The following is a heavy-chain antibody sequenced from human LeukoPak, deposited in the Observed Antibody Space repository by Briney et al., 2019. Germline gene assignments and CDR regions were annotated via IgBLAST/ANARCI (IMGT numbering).Heavy chain of an antibody. V-gene: IGHV3-11*04. CDR3: ARVDIVVVPAAIPPFDY. Sequence: GGSLRLSCAASGFTFSDYYMSWIRQAPGKGLEWVSYISSSGSTIYYADSVKGRFTISRDNAKNSLYLQMNSLRAEDTAVYYCARVDIVVVPAAIPPFDYWGQGTLVTVSS. CDR1: GFTFSDYY. D-gene: IGHD2-2*02. CDR2: ISSSGSTI. J-gene: IGHJ4*02.